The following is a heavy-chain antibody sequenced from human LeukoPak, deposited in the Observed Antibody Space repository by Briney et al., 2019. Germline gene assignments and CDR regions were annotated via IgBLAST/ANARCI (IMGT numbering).Heavy chain of an antibody. CDR1: GGSISSYY. D-gene: IGHD1-26*01. CDR2: MYFGGST. V-gene: IGHV4-59*04. Sequence: SETLSLTCTVSGGSISSYYWSWIRQPPGRGLEWIENMYFGGSTYYNPSLKSRVTISVDTSKNQFSLKLTSVTAADTAVYYCARVLKYSGSYYCDYWGQGTLVTVSS. J-gene: IGHJ4*02. CDR3: ARVLKYSGSYYCDY.